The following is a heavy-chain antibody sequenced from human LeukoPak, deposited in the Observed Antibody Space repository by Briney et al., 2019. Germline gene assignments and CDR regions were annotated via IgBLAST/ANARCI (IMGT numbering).Heavy chain of an antibody. Sequence: PSETLSLTCTVSGGSISSSSYYWGWIRQPPGKGLEWIGSIYYSGSTYYNPSLKSRVTISVDTSKNQFSLKLSSVTAADTAVYYCAGPHGSYLGGNAFDIWGQGTMVTVSS. CDR1: GGSISSSSYY. J-gene: IGHJ3*02. CDR3: AGPHGSYLGGNAFDI. V-gene: IGHV4-39*01. CDR2: IYYSGST. D-gene: IGHD1-26*01.